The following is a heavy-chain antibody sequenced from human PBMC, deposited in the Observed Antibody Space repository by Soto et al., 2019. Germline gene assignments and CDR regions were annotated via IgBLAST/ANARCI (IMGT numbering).Heavy chain of an antibody. J-gene: IGHJ4*02. CDR1: GFTVSSNY. V-gene: IGHV3-66*01. Sequence: VGSLRLSCAASGFTVSSNYMSWVRQAPGKGLEWVSVIYSGGSTYYADSVKGRFTISRDNSKNTLYLQMNSLRAEDTAVYYCAKGFDIAAGNPYDYWGQGTLVTVS. CDR2: IYSGGST. CDR3: AKGFDIAAGNPYDY. D-gene: IGHD6-13*01.